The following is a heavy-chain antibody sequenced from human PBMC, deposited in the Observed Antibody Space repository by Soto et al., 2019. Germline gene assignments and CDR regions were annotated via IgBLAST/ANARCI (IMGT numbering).Heavy chain of an antibody. V-gene: IGHV3-9*01. CDR1: GFTFDDYA. J-gene: IGHJ4*02. Sequence: DVQLVESGGGLVQPGRSLRLSCAVSGFTFDDYAMHWVRQAPGKGLEWVSGISWNSDAIKYADSAKGRFTISRDNAKNSLYLQLKSLRVEDTALYYCAKETQANLGTGGFDYWGQGSPVTVSS. CDR2: ISWNSDAI. D-gene: IGHD7-27*01. CDR3: AKETQANLGTGGFDY.